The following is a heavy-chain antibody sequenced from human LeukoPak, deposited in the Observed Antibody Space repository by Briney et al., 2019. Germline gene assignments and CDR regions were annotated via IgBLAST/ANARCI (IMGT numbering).Heavy chain of an antibody. J-gene: IGHJ4*02. V-gene: IGHV4-59*01. CDR3: ARDSGGPYDSSGFDY. CDR1: GGSISSYY. CDR2: IFYSGTT. D-gene: IGHD3-22*01. Sequence: SETLSLTCSISGGSISSYYWNWIRQSPGKGLEWIGYIFYSGTTNYNPSLKSRVTMSVDTSKNQLSLKLNSVTAADTAVYYCARDSGGPYDSSGFDYWGQGTLVTVSS.